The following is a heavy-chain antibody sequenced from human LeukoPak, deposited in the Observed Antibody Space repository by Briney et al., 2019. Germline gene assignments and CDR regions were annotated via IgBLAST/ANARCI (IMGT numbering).Heavy chain of an antibody. Sequence: GGSLRLSCAASGFTFSSYWMDWVRQAPGKGLVWVSRINGDGSSTNYADSVKGRFTISRDNAKNSLYLQMNSLRAEDTAVYYCAELGITMIGGVWGKGTTVTISS. D-gene: IGHD3-10*02. V-gene: IGHV3-74*01. CDR1: GFTFSSYW. CDR3: AELGITMIGGV. J-gene: IGHJ6*04. CDR2: INGDGSST.